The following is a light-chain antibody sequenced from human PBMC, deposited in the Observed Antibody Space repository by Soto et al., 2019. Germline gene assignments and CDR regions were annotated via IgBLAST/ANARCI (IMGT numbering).Light chain of an antibody. CDR3: SSYKRTSRVYV. CDR2: EVS. Sequence: QSALTQPASVSGSPGQSITISCTGTTSDVGGYDYVSWYQQHPGKGPKLMIYEVSNRTSGVSNRFSGSKSGNTASLTISGLQAEDETEYFCSSYKRTSRVYVFGTGTKVTVL. V-gene: IGLV2-14*01. J-gene: IGLJ1*01. CDR1: TSDVGGYDY.